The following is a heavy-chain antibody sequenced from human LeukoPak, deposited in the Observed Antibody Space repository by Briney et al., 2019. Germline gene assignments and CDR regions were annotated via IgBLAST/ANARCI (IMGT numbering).Heavy chain of an antibody. CDR2: IYYRGTT. D-gene: IGHD5-12*01. CDR3: ARLPRYGGYDHFDY. J-gene: IGHJ4*02. CDR1: GDSIDSYY. V-gene: IGHV4-59*12. Sequence: PSETLSLTCTVSGDSIDSYYWSWIRQPPGKGLEWIGYIYYRGTTSYNSFLKSRVTISVDTSKNQFSLKLNSVTAADTAVYYCARLPRYGGYDHFDYWGRESWSSSPQ.